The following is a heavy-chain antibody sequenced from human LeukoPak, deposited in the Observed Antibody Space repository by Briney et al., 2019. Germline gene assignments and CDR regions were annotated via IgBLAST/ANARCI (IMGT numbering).Heavy chain of an antibody. CDR2: IYYSGST. D-gene: IGHD1-7*01. Sequence: SETLSLTCTVSGGSISSYYWSWIRQPPGKGLEWIGYIYYSGSTNYNPSLKSRATISVDTSKNQFSLKLSSVTAADTAVYYCARGNWNYGSSMDVWGQGTTVTVSS. J-gene: IGHJ6*02. CDR3: ARGNWNYGSSMDV. V-gene: IGHV4-59*01. CDR1: GGSISSYY.